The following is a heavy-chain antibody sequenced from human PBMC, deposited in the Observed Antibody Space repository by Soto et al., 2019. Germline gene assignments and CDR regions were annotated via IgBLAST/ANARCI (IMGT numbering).Heavy chain of an antibody. V-gene: IGHV1-69*06. CDR3: ARSGQRWLKRPWFDP. CDR1: GGTFSSYA. CDR2: IIPIFGTA. D-gene: IGHD5-12*01. J-gene: IGHJ5*02. Sequence: QVQLVQSGAEVKKPGSSVKVSCKASGGTFSSYAISWVRQAPGQGLEWMGGIIPIFGTANYAQKFQGRVTITEDTSTSTAYMALSSLRSEDTAVYYCARSGQRWLKRPWFDPWGQGTLVTVSS.